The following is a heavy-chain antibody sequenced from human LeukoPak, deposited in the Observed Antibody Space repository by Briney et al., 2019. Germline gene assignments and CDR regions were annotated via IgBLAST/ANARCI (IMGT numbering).Heavy chain of an antibody. J-gene: IGHJ4*02. CDR3: AKAYGDYAHFDY. CDR1: GFTFSSYA. D-gene: IGHD4-17*01. V-gene: IGHV3-23*01. CDR2: ISGSGGST. Sequence: GGSLRLSCGASGFTFSSYAMSWVRQAPGKGLEWVSGISGSGGSTYYADSVKGRFIISRDNSKNTLYVQMNSLRAEDTAVYYCAKAYGDYAHFDYWGQGTLVTVSS.